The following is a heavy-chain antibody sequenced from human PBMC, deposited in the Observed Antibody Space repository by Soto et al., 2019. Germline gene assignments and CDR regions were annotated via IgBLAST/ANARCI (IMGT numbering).Heavy chain of an antibody. CDR2: ISVYNTNT. CDR3: ARDTPPTDY. V-gene: IGHV1-18*01. CDR1: GYTFTSYH. Sequence: QVQLVQSGAEVKKPGASVKVSCKTSGYTFTSYHIGWVRQAPGQGLEWMGWISVYNTNTNYAQKFQGRVTITTDTLTSTAYMELRSLRSDDTAVYYCARDTPPTDYWGQGTLVTVSS. J-gene: IGHJ4*02.